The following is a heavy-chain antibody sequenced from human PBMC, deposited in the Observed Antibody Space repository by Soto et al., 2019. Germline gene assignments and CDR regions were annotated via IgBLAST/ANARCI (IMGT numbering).Heavy chain of an antibody. D-gene: IGHD2-21*01. Sequence: QVQLVESGGGVVQPGRSLRLSCAASGFTFSSYGMHWVRQAPGKGLEWVAVISYDGSNKYYADSVKGRFTISRDNSKNTLYLQMNSLRAEDTAVYYCAKDPSVIDDLTYYFDYWGQGTLVTVSS. CDR1: GFTFSSYG. V-gene: IGHV3-30*18. J-gene: IGHJ4*02. CDR2: ISYDGSNK. CDR3: AKDPSVIDDLTYYFDY.